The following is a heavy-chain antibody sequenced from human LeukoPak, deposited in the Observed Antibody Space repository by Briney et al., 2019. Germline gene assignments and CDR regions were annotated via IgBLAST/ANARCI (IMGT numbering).Heavy chain of an antibody. Sequence: GESLKISCKGSGYSFTSYWIGWVRQMPGKGLEWMGIIYPGDSDTRYSPSFQGQVTISADKSISTAYLQWSSLKASDTAMYYCAIFPSPGLWFGELLERDYWGQGTLVTVSS. J-gene: IGHJ4*02. CDR1: GYSFTSYW. V-gene: IGHV5-51*01. D-gene: IGHD3-10*01. CDR3: AIFPSPGLWFGELLERDY. CDR2: IYPGDSDT.